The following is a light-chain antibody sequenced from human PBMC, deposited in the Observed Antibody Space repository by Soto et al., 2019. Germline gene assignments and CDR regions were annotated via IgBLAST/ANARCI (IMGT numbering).Light chain of an antibody. Sequence: QLVLTQPPSVSGAPGQRVTISCTGSSSNIGAGYDVHWYQQLPGTAPKLLIYGNSNRPSGVPDRFSGSKSGTSASLAITGLQAEDEADYYCQSYDSSLSVYVVFGGGTKLNVL. CDR2: GNS. CDR3: QSYDSSLSVYVV. CDR1: SSNIGAGYD. V-gene: IGLV1-40*01. J-gene: IGLJ2*01.